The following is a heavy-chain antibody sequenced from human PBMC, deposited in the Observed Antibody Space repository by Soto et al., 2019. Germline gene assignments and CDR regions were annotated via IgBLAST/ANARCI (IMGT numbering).Heavy chain of an antibody. J-gene: IGHJ6*02. D-gene: IGHD2-21*02. CDR3: ARGVAVTGSGFYYNFYGMDL. V-gene: IGHV3-13*05. CDR2: IGTTGDP. Sequence: GGSLRLSRAASWFTFNDYDMNWLSQPPGKGLEWVSAIGTTGDPYYPGSVKVRFTVSRDNAKDSLYLQMNSLRAGDTAVYYCARGVAVTGSGFYYNFYGMDLWGQATTVTVPS. CDR1: WFTFNDYD.